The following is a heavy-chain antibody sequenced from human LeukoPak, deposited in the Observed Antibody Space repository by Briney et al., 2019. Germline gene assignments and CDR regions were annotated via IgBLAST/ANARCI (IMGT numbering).Heavy chain of an antibody. CDR3: ARARYFDWLPFDY. V-gene: IGHV3-48*03. CDR1: GFTFSSYE. CDR2: ISSSGSTI. J-gene: IGHJ4*02. D-gene: IGHD3-9*01. Sequence: GGSLRLSCAASGFTFSSYEMNWVRQAPGKGLEWVSYISSSGSTIKFADSVKGRFTISRDNAKNSLYLQMNSLRAEDTAVYYCARARYFDWLPFDYWGQGTLVTVSS.